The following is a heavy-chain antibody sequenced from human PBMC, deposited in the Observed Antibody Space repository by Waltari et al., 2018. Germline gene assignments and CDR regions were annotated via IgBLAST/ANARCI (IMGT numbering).Heavy chain of an antibody. Sequence: QVPLVQSGAEVKKPGSSVKGSCKASGGTFSSYSISWCRQAHGQGLEWMGGIIPIFGTAKYAQKLQGRVTITADESTSTAYMELSSLRSEDTAVDYCARVAQGIAAAVIYWYCDLWGRGTVGTVAS. CDR2: IIPIFGTA. CDR3: ARVAQGIAAAVIYWYCDL. V-gene: IGHV1-69*01. D-gene: IGHD6-13*01. CDR1: GGTFSSYS. J-gene: IGHJ2*01.